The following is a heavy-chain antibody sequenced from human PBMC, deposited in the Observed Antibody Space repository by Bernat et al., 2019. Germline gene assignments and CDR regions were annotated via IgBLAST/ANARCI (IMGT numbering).Heavy chain of an antibody. CDR1: GFTFSSYG. Sequence: QVQLVESGGGVVQPGRSLRLSCVASGFTFSSYGMHWVRQAPGKGLEWVAVIWYYGSNKYYADSVKGRFTISRDNSKNTLYLQMNSLRAEDTAVYYCARAYSGYDYLYFDYWGQGTMVTVSS. CDR2: IWYYGSNK. D-gene: IGHD5-12*01. V-gene: IGHV3-33*01. CDR3: ARAYSGYDYLYFDY. J-gene: IGHJ4*02.